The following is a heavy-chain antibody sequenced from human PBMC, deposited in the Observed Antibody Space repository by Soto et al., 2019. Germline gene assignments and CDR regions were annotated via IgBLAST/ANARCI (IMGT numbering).Heavy chain of an antibody. D-gene: IGHD4-17*01. J-gene: IGHJ4*02. Sequence: QVQLQQWGAGLLKPSETLSLTCAVYGGSFSGYYWSWIRQPPGKGLEWIGEINHSGSTNYNPSLKRRXXIXVXXSTNQFSLKLSSVTAADTAVYYCARRTVTLRGLDYWGQGTLVTVSS. CDR3: ARRTVTLRGLDY. V-gene: IGHV4-34*01. CDR1: GGSFSGYY. CDR2: INHSGST.